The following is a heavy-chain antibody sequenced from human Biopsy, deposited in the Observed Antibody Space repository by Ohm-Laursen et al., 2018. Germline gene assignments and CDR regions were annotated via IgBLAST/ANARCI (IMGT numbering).Heavy chain of an antibody. J-gene: IGHJ3*01. CDR3: ARLNSGTYDASDL. D-gene: IGHD1-26*01. V-gene: IGHV3-48*01. CDR1: GFTFSSYS. Sequence: LRLSCAASGFTFSSYSMNWVRQAPGKGLEWVSFISSGSSPIYYADSVKGRFTISRDDAKNSLYLQMNSLRAEDTAVYYCARLNSGTYDASDLWGQGTMVIVSS. CDR2: ISSGSSPI.